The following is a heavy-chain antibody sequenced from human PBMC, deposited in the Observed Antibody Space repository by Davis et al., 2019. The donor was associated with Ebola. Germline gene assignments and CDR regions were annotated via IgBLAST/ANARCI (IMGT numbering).Heavy chain of an antibody. CDR1: GYTFTTYE. D-gene: IGHD1-1*01. Sequence: ASVKVSCKASGYTFTTYEINWVRQAPGQGLEWMGWMSPNSGTTGHTQNFRGRVTMTRDTSISTAYMELSSLTFEDTAVYYCARAQFPTTSDHWGQGTLVTVSS. V-gene: IGHV1-8*01. CDR3: ARAQFPTTSDH. CDR2: MSPNSGTT. J-gene: IGHJ4*02.